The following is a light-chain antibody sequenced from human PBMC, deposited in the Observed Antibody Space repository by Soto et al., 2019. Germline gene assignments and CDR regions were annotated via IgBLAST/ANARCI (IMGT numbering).Light chain of an antibody. CDR3: QVWDSDILHHV. CDR2: DDS. J-gene: IGLJ1*01. V-gene: IGLV3-21*02. CDR1: NIGTKT. Sequence: SYELTQSPSVSVAPGQTARITYAGSNIGTKTVHWFQQRPGQAPVLVVFDDSHRPSGIPERFSGSNSGSTATLTISRVEAGDEADYYCQVWDSDILHHVFGSGTKV.